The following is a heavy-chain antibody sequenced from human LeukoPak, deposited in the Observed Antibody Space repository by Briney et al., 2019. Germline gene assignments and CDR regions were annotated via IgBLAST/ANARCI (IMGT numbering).Heavy chain of an antibody. V-gene: IGHV1-8*01. CDR2: MNPNSGNT. CDR3: ARGQRGKAGSGSHTPSDYYYYMDV. J-gene: IGHJ6*03. Sequence: ASVKVSCKASGYTFTSYDINWVRQATGQGLEWMGWMNPNSGNTGYAQKFQGRVTMTRNTSISTAYMELSSLRSENTAVYYCARGQRGKAGSGSHTPSDYYYYMDVWGKGSTVTVSS. CDR1: GYTFTSYD. D-gene: IGHD3-10*01.